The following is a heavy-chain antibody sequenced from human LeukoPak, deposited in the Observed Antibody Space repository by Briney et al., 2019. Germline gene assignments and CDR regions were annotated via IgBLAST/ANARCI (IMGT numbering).Heavy chain of an antibody. CDR1: GGSITSSGNY. CDR2: IYYSGST. J-gene: IGHJ5*02. CDR3: ARNHTDIVVVTGGWFDP. D-gene: IGHD2-21*02. Sequence: SETLSLTCTVSGGSITSSGNYWGWIRQPPGKGLEWIGSIYYSGSTLYNPSLKSRVTISVDTSKNQFSLKLTPVTAADTAVYYCARNHTDIVVVTGGWFDPWGQGTLVTVSS. V-gene: IGHV4-39*01.